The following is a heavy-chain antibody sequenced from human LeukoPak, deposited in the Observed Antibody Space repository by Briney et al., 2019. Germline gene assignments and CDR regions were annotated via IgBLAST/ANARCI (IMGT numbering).Heavy chain of an antibody. CDR1: GFTFSDYY. V-gene: IGHV3-11*01. Sequence: GGSLRFSCAASGFTFSDYYMSWIRQAPGTGLEWVSYIGNSGSDIHYADSVKGRVSVSRDNAKNLLYLQMNSLRADDTAVYYCARGQKATLSNYYYYGMDVWGRGTPVTVSS. CDR3: ARGQKATLSNYYYYGMDV. CDR2: IGNSGSDI. J-gene: IGHJ6*02. D-gene: IGHD2/OR15-2a*01.